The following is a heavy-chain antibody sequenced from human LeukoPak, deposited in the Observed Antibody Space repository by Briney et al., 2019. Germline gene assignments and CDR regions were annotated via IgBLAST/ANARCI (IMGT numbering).Heavy chain of an antibody. V-gene: IGHV4-38-2*02. CDR3: XXXAYTNPRYYFDY. D-gene: IGHD1-14*01. J-gene: IGHJ4*02. Sequence: SETLSLTCTVSGYSISSGYYWGWIRQPPGKGLEWIGSIYHSGSTYYNPSLKSRVTISVDTSKNQFSLKLSSVTAADTAVYYCXXXAYTNPRYYFDYWGQGTLVTVSS. CDR2: IYHSGST. CDR1: GYSISSGYY.